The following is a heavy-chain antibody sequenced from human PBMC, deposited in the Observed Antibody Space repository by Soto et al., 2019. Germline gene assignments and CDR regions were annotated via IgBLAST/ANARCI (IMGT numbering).Heavy chain of an antibody. CDR1: GFSLSTSGVG. CDR3: AHSREVILTGYSPEGAWFDP. Sequence: SGSTLVNPTQTLTLTWTFSGFSLSTSGVGVGWIRQPPGKALEWLALIYWDDDKRYSPSLKSRLTITKDTSKNQVVLTMTNMDPVDTATYYCAHSREVILTGYSPEGAWFDPWGQRTLVTVSS. J-gene: IGHJ5*02. CDR2: IYWDDDK. D-gene: IGHD3-9*01. V-gene: IGHV2-5*02.